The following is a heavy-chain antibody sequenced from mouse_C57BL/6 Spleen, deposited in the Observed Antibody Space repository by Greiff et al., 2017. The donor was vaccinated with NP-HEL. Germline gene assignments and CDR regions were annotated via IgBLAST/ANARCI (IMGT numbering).Heavy chain of an antibody. V-gene: IGHV1-80*01. J-gene: IGHJ3*01. D-gene: IGHD2-4*01. CDR2: IYPGDGDT. CDR3: ARSPYDYDEGFAY. Sequence: VKLMESGAELVKPGASVKISCKASGYAFSSYWMNWVKQRPGKGLEWIGQIYPGDGDTNYNGKFKGKATLTADKSSSTAYMQLSSLTSEDSAVYFCARSPYDYDEGFAYWGQGTLVTVSA. CDR1: GYAFSSYW.